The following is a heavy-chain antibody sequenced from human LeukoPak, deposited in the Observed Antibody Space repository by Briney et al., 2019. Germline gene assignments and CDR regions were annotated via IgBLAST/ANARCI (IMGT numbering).Heavy chain of an antibody. CDR2: ISSSGSTI. V-gene: IGHV3-48*03. CDR1: GFTFSSYE. Sequence: GGSLRLSCAASGFTFSSYEMNWVRQAPGKGLEWVSYISSSGSTIYYADSVKGRFTISRDNAKNSLYLQMNSLRAEDTAVYYCARESYDFWSGYYPTTYYYYGMDVWGQGTTVTVSS. CDR3: ARESYDFWSGYYPTTYYYYGMDV. J-gene: IGHJ6*02. D-gene: IGHD3-3*01.